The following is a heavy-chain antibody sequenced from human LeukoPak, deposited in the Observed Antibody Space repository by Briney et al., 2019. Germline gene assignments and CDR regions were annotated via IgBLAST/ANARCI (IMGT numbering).Heavy chain of an antibody. CDR1: GYTFTSYY. CDR2: INPSGGST. D-gene: IGHD3-10*01. CDR3: ARDAIRSPDYYYYGMDV. J-gene: IGHJ6*02. V-gene: IGHV1-46*01. Sequence: GASVKVSCKASGYTFTSYYMHWVRQAPGQGLEWMGIINPSGGSTSYAQKFQGRVTMTRDTSTSTVYMEQSSLRSEDMAVYYCARDAIRSPDYYYYGMDVWGQGTTVTVSS.